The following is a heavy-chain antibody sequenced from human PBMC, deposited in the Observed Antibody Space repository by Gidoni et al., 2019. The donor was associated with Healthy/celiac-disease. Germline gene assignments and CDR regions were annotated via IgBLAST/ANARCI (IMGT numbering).Heavy chain of an antibody. CDR1: GGSISSSSYY. J-gene: IGHJ2*01. Sequence: QLQLQESGPGLVKPSETLSLTCTVSGGSISSSSYYWGWIRQPPGKGLEWIGSIYYSGSTYYNPSLKSRVTISVDTSKNQFSLKLSSVTAADTAVYYCARHTWGWGSSSSYWYFDLWGRGTLVTVSS. CDR2: IYYSGST. CDR3: ARHTWGWGSSSSYWYFDL. V-gene: IGHV4-39*01. D-gene: IGHD6-6*01.